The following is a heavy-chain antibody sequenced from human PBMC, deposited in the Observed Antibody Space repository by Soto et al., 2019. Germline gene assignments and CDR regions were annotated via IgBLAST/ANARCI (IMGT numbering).Heavy chain of an antibody. Sequence: GASVKVSCKAGGYTFSDYYIQWVRQAPGQGLEWMGLLIPYNGDRIYAQKFQGRVILTTDTATNTAYMELGSLRSDDTAVYYCVRDASSGYRGWWDPWGQGTLVTVSS. V-gene: IGHV1-18*04. J-gene: IGHJ5*02. CDR3: VRDASSGYRGWWDP. CDR1: GYTFSDYY. CDR2: LIPYNGDR. D-gene: IGHD5-12*01.